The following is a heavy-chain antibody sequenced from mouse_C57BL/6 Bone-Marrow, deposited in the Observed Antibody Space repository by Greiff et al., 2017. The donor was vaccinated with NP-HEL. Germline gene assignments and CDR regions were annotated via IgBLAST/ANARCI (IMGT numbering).Heavy chain of an antibody. CDR2: INPNNGGT. CDR3: ARSRDYGNYVGYFDV. V-gene: IGHV1-26*01. Sequence: VQLQQSGPELVKPGASVKISCKASGYTFTDYYMNWVKQSHGKSLEWIGDINPNNGGTSYNQKFKGKATLTVDKSSSTAYMELRSLTSEDSAVYYCARSRDYGNYVGYFDVWGTGTTVTVSS. CDR1: GYTFTDYY. J-gene: IGHJ1*03. D-gene: IGHD2-1*01.